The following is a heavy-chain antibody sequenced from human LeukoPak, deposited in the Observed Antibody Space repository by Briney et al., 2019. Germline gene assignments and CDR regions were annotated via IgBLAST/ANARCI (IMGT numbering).Heavy chain of an antibody. CDR1: GGTFSSYA. J-gene: IGHJ4*02. D-gene: IGHD6-6*01. V-gene: IGHV1-69*13. CDR2: IIPIFGTA. CDR3: ARARRGVAARRGYYFDY. Sequence: EASVKVSCKASGGTFSSYAISWVRQAPGQGLEWMGGIIPIFGTANYAQKFQGRVTITADESTSTAYMELSSLRSEDTAVYYCARARRGVAARRGYYFDYWGQGTLVTVSS.